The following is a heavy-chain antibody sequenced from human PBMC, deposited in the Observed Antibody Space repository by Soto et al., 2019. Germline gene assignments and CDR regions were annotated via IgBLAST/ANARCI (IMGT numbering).Heavy chain of an antibody. CDR1: GGSISSGGYY. Sequence: QVQLQESGPGLVKPSQTLSLTCTVSGGSISSGGYYWSWLRQHPGRGLEWIGYTFYSGSDYYNPSLQSLVSISVDTSKIQFPLMLASVTAADAAVYYCASGYGQWLFRWYFDLGGRGTLVTVSS. CDR2: TFYSGSD. CDR3: ASGYGQWLFRWYFDL. J-gene: IGHJ2*01. D-gene: IGHD3-22*01. V-gene: IGHV4-31*01.